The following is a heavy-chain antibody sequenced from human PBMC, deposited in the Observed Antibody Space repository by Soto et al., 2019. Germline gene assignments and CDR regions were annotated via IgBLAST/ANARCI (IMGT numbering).Heavy chain of an antibody. Sequence: PGGSLRLSCAASGFTFSSYAMSWVRQAPGKGLEWVSTISGSGGSTYGAAAVKGRFTISRDNSKNTLYLQMNSLRAEDTAVYYCAMRTPVTPPYWGQGTLVTVSS. CDR1: GFTFSSYA. D-gene: IGHD4-4*01. CDR2: ISGSGGST. J-gene: IGHJ4*02. V-gene: IGHV3-23*01. CDR3: AMRTPVTPPY.